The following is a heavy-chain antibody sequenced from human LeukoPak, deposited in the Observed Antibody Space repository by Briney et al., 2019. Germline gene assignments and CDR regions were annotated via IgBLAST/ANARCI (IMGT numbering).Heavy chain of an antibody. CDR3: ALLAVASDFDY. D-gene: IGHD6-19*01. V-gene: IGHV3-48*03. CDR2: ISSGASTM. Sequence: GGSLRLSCAASGFMFRSFEMYWVRQAPGKGLEWVAYISSGASTMYYADSEKGRFTISRDDAKNSLFLQMNSLRAEDTAIYYCALLAVASDFDYWGQGTLVTVSS. CDR1: GFMFRSFE. J-gene: IGHJ4*02.